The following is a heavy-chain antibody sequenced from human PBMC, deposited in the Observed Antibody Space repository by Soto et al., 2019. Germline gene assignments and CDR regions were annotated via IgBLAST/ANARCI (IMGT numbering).Heavy chain of an antibody. CDR1: GFSVSANY. J-gene: IGHJ3*02. D-gene: IGHD4-17*01. V-gene: IGHV3-53*01. CDR3: AAQRANHYGDPNDALDI. Sequence: EVQLVESGGGLIQPGGSLRLSCAASGFSVSANYMNWIRQAPGKGLQWVSLLYAGGATFYADSVKGRFTISRDSSKNTLFLQMDSLRVEDTAVYYCAAQRANHYGDPNDALDIWGQGTVVSVYS. CDR2: LYAGGAT.